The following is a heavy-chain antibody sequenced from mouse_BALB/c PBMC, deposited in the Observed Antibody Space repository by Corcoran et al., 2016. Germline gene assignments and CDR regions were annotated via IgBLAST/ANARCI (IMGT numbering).Heavy chain of an antibody. Sequence: EVQLQQSGAELVKPGASVKLSCTASGFNIKDTYMHWVKQRPEQGLEWIGRIDPANGNTKYDPKFQGKATITADTSSNTAYLQLSSLTSEDTAVYYCARTVRQGWYFDVWGAGTTVTVSS. J-gene: IGHJ1*01. CDR1: GFNIKDTY. D-gene: IGHD2-14*01. CDR2: IDPANGNT. V-gene: IGHV14-3*02. CDR3: ARTVRQGWYFDV.